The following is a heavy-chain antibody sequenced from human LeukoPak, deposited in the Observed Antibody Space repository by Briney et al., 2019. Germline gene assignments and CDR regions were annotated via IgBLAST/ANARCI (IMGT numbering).Heavy chain of an antibody. J-gene: IGHJ5*02. Sequence: SETLSLTCAVSGGSNSSGGYSWSWIRQPPGKGLEWIGYIYHSGSTYYNPSLKSRVTISVDRSKNQFSLKLSSVTAADTAVYYCARLDGIAAQSGWFDPWGQGTLVTVSS. D-gene: IGHD6-6*01. CDR2: IYHSGST. CDR1: GGSNSSGGYS. CDR3: ARLDGIAAQSGWFDP. V-gene: IGHV4-30-2*01.